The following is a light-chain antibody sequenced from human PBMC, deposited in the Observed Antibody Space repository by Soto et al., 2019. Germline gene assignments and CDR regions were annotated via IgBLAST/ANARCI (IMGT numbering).Light chain of an antibody. CDR3: QQSYSSPLT. Sequence: DIQMTQSPSSLSASVGDRVTITCRASQSISSYLNWYQQKPGKAPKLLIYAASSLQSGVPSMFSGGVSGTDFPLTISSLQPEDCATYYCQQSYSSPLTFGGGTMVQI. CDR2: AAS. V-gene: IGKV1-39*01. CDR1: QSISSY. J-gene: IGKJ4*01.